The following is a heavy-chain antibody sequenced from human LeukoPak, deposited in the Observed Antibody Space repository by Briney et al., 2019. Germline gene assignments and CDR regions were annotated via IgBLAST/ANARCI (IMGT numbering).Heavy chain of an antibody. J-gene: IGHJ4*02. CDR3: ARDFGYYDSTNYYDY. D-gene: IGHD3-22*01. CDR1: GFTFSSYA. V-gene: IGHV3-30-3*01. Sequence: GGSLRLSCAASGFTFSSYAMHWVRQAPGKGLEWVAVISYDGSNKYYADSVKGRFTISRDNSKNTLYLQMNSLRAKDTAVYYCARDFGYYDSTNYYDYWGQGTLVTVSS. CDR2: ISYDGSNK.